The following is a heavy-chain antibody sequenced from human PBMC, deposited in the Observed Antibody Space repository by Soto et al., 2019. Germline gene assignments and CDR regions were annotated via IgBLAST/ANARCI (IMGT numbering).Heavy chain of an antibody. CDR2: IYPGDSDT. Sequence: GSLKISCKGSGYSFTSYWIGWVRQMPGKGLEWMGIIYPGDSDTRYSPSFQGQVTISADKSISTAYLQWSSLKASDTAMYYCARHISEWQQLGGRFDPWGQGTLVTVSS. CDR3: ARHISEWQQLGGRFDP. D-gene: IGHD6-13*01. J-gene: IGHJ5*02. V-gene: IGHV5-51*01. CDR1: GYSFTSYW.